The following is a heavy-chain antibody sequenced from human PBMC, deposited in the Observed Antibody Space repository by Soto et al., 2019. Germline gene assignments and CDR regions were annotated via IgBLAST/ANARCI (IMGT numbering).Heavy chain of an antibody. Sequence: QVQLVQSGAEVKKPGASVKVSCKASGYTFTSYGISWVRQAPGQGLEWMGWISAYNGNTNYAQKLQGRVTMTTDTSTSTAYMELRRLRSDDTAVYYCARVDSLSQIQLCENWFDPWGQGTLVTVSS. CDR2: ISAYNGNT. CDR3: ARVDSLSQIQLCENWFDP. D-gene: IGHD5-18*01. J-gene: IGHJ5*02. CDR1: GYTFTSYG. V-gene: IGHV1-18*01.